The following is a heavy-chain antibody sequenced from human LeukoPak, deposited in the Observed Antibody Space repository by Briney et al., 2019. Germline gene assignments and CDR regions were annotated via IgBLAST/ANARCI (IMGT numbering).Heavy chain of an antibody. Sequence: SETLSLTCAVYGGSFSGYYWSWIRQPPGKGLEWIGEINHSGSTNYNPSLKSRVTISVDTSKNQFSLKLSSVTAADAAVYYCAREVGGTWFDPWGQGTLVTVSS. CDR1: GGSFSGYY. CDR2: INHSGST. V-gene: IGHV4-34*01. D-gene: IGHD3-16*01. J-gene: IGHJ5*02. CDR3: AREVGGTWFDP.